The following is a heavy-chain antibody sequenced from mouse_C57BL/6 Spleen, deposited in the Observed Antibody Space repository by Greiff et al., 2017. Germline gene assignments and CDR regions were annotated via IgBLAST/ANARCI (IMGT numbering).Heavy chain of an antibody. Sequence: QVHVKQPGAELVKPGASVKMSCKASGYTFTSYWITWVKQRPGQGLEWIGDIYPGSGSTNYNEKFKSKATLTVDTSSSTAYMQLRSLTSVDSAVYYCARYYDGYYRYAMDYWGQGTSVTVSS. D-gene: IGHD2-3*01. CDR3: ARYYDGYYRYAMDY. J-gene: IGHJ4*01. CDR1: GYTFTSYW. V-gene: IGHV1-55*01. CDR2: IYPGSGST.